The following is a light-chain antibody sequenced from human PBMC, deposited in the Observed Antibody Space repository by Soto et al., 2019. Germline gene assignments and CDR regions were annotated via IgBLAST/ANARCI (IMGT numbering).Light chain of an antibody. V-gene: IGKV3-20*01. J-gene: IGKJ4*01. CDR3: HQDTGSPFA. CDR2: GAS. CDR1: QSVTKNY. Sequence: EILLTQSPGTLSLSPGERATLSCRASQSVTKNYLAWYQQKPGQAPRLLIYGASTRATGIPDRFSGGGSGTDVPLTMSRLEPEDFAVYYCHQDTGSPFAVGGGTKVELK.